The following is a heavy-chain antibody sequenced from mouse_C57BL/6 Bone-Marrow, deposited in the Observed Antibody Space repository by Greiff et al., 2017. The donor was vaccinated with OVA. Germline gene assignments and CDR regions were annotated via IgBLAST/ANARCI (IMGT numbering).Heavy chain of an antibody. V-gene: IGHV1-64*01. D-gene: IGHD2-1*01. J-gene: IGHJ3*01. CDR2: IHPNSGST. CDR1: GYTFTSYW. Sequence: VQLQQPGAELVKPGASVKLSCKASGYTFTSYWMHWVKQRPGQGLEWIGMIHPNSGSTNYNEKFKSKATLTVDKSSSTAYMQLSSLTSEDSAVYYCAREAIYYGNYGGFAYWGQGTLVTVSA. CDR3: AREAIYYGNYGGFAY.